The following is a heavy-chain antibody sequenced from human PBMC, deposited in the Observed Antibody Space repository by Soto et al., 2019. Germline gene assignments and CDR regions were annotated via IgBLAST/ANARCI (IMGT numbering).Heavy chain of an antibody. CDR3: ATGGGFIEGRMVWFDP. Sequence: SETLSLTCSVYNGSLSGYSWNWIRQPPGKGLEWIGEINHSGTINYNPSLRSRVTMSVDRSRNQFSLKLRSVTATDTAVYYCATGGGFIEGRMVWFDPWGQGTQVTVSS. D-gene: IGHD6-6*01. CDR2: INHSGTI. V-gene: IGHV4-34*01. CDR1: NGSLSGYS. J-gene: IGHJ5*02.